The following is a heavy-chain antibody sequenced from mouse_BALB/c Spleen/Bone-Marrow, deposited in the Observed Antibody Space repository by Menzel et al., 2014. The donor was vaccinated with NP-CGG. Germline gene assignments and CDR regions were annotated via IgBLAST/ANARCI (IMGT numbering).Heavy chain of an antibody. CDR3: ARGGISVDY. J-gene: IGHJ2*01. V-gene: IGHV1-80*01. Sequence: QVQLQQSGAELVRPGSSVKISCESSGYVFSTXWXNWVKQRPGQGLEWIGQIYPGDGDTDYNGKFKDKATLTADKSSNTAYMQLSSLTSEDSAVYFCARGGISVDYWGQGTTLTVSS. CDR1: GYVFSTXW. CDR2: IYPGDGDT.